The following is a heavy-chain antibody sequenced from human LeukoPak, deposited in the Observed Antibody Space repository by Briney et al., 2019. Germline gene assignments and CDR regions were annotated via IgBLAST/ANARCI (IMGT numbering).Heavy chain of an antibody. Sequence: SETLSLTCAVYGGSFSGYYWSWIRQPPGKGLEWIGEINHSGSTNYNPSLKSRVTISVDTSKNQFSLKLSSVTAADTAVYYCARVSRYYYYMDVWGKGTTVTIAS. CDR2: INHSGST. CDR3: ARVSRYYYYMDV. J-gene: IGHJ6*03. V-gene: IGHV4-34*01. CDR1: GGSFSGYY.